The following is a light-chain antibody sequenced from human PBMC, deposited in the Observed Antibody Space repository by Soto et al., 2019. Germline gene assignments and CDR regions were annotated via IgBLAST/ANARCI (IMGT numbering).Light chain of an antibody. CDR3: QQRYKWLT. J-gene: IGKJ4*01. CDR1: QSVTKY. V-gene: IGKV3-11*01. CDR2: DTS. Sequence: EIVLTQSPTTLSLSPGGRSNLSCRASQSVTKYLAWYQQKPGQAPRLLIYDTSNRATGIPARLSGSGSGKVFTLTISSLESEDYGMYYCQQRYKWLTFGGGTKVDIK.